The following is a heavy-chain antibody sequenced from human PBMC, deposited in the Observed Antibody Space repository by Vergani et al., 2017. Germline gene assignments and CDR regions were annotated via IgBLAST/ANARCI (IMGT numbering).Heavy chain of an antibody. CDR3: ARVGTWAFDI. D-gene: IGHD1-14*01. V-gene: IGHV3-11*01. CDR2: ISVSGTSI. J-gene: IGHJ3*02. CDR1: GFTFNAYY. Sequence: QEQLVESGGGLVKPGGSLRLSCEASGFTFNAYYMSWVRQAPGKGLECVSYISVSGTSIHYADSVKGRFTISRDNAKSSLSLQMHSLKAEVTAVYFCARVGTWAFDIWGQGTVVTVSS.